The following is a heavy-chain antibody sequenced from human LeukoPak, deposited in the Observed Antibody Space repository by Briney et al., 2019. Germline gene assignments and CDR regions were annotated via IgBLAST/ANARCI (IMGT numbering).Heavy chain of an antibody. J-gene: IGHJ4*02. CDR1: GFTFSSYA. V-gene: IGHV3-48*04. CDR2: ISGTGSTK. D-gene: IGHD3-3*01. CDR3: ARDAGYDFWSAYNTRAEVGGYFDY. Sequence: GGSLRLSCAASGFTFSSYAMSWVRRAPGKGLEWLSYISGTGSTKYYADSVKGRFTISRDNAKNSLYLQIHSLRAEDTALYYCARDAGYDFWSAYNTRAEVGGYFDYWGQGTLVTVSS.